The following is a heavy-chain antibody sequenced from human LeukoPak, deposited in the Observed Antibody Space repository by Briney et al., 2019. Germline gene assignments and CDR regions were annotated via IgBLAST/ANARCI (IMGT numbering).Heavy chain of an antibody. V-gene: IGHV1-2*02. J-gene: IGHJ6*04. CDR1: GYTFTDYY. Sequence: ASVKVSCKASGYTFTDYYMHWVRQAPGQGLEWMGWINPNSGGTNYAQKFQGRVTMTRDTSISTAYMELSRLRSDDTAVYYCARDRYYDSSGTPGVWGKGTTVTVSS. CDR3: ARDRYYDSSGTPGV. D-gene: IGHD3-22*01. CDR2: INPNSGGT.